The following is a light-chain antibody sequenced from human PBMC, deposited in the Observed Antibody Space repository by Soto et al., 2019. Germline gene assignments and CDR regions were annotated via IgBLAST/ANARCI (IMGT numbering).Light chain of an antibody. V-gene: IGKV3-11*01. Sequence: EIVLTQSPSSLSLSPGERATLSCRASQNVSYLFAWYRQKPGQARRLLIYHTYHRATGFPPRFIGSGSGTEFTLTISSLEPEDSEVYYCHQRSSWPLTFGGGTKVDIK. CDR1: QNVSYL. J-gene: IGKJ4*01. CDR3: HQRSSWPLT. CDR2: HTY.